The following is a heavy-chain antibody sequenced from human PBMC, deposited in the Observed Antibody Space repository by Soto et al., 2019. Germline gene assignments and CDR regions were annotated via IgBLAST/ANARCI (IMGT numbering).Heavy chain of an antibody. V-gene: IGHV3-15*01. Sequence: GGSLRLSCAASGFTCSNAWMSWVRQAPGKGLEWVGRIKSKTDGGTTDYAAPVKGRFTISRDDSKNTLYLQMNSLKTEDTAVCYCTTGLTIVVVPAAMPGSDDYGDTRAFDIWGQGKMVTVS. CDR3: TTGLTIVVVPAAMPGSDDYGDTRAFDI. CDR2: IKSKTDGGTT. J-gene: IGHJ3*02. D-gene: IGHD2-2*01. CDR1: GFTCSNAW.